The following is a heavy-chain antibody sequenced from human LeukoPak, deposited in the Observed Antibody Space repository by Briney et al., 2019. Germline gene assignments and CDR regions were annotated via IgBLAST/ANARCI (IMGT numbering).Heavy chain of an antibody. CDR2: FPSGGSA. J-gene: IGHJ5*02. V-gene: IGHV4-39*07. D-gene: IGHD1-7*01. CDR3: ARKQTGTMYDA. CDR1: GGSISSSSYY. Sequence: PSETLSLTCIVPGGSISSSSYYWAWIRQSPGKGPEWIGTFPSGGSAYYNPSLTSRVSISKDTSDNQFSLRLYSVTAADTAVYYCARKQTGTMYDAWGQGTQVTVSS.